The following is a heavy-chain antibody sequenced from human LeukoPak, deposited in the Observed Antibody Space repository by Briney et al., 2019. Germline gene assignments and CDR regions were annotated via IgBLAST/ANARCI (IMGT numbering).Heavy chain of an antibody. CDR1: GDFITAYY. CDR2: VHYTGST. D-gene: IGHD7-27*01. CDR3: ASNTGTVFDY. Sequence: PSETLSLTCTVSGDFITAYYWSWIRQPPGKGLEWIGYVHYTGSTEYNPSLRSRVTISLEMSNHQFSLNLTSVTAADTAVYYCASNTGTVFDYWGQGALVTVSS. V-gene: IGHV4-59*01. J-gene: IGHJ4*02.